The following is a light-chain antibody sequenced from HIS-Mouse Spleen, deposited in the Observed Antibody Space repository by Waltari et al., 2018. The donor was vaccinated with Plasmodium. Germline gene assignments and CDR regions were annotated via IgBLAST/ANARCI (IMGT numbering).Light chain of an antibody. V-gene: IGKV1-33*01. CDR3: QQYDNLPPLFT. CDR1: QDISNY. J-gene: IGKJ3*01. CDR2: DAF. Sequence: DIQMTQSPSSLSASVGDRVTITCQASQDISNYLNWYQQKPGKAPKLLIYDAFNLETGGPSRFSGSGSGTDFTFTISSLQPEDIATYYCQQYDNLPPLFTFGPGTKVDIK.